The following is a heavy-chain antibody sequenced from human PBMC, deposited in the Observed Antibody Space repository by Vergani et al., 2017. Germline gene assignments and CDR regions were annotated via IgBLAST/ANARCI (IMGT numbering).Heavy chain of an antibody. D-gene: IGHD3-10*01. Sequence: QVQLQESGPGLVKPSETLSLTCTVSGGSISSYYWSWIRQPAGKGLEWIGRIYTSGSTNYNPSLKSRVTISVGTSKNQFSLKRSSVTAADTAVYYCARGRFLRGRYGMDVWGQGTTVTVSS. CDR3: ARGRFLRGRYGMDV. CDR2: IYTSGST. J-gene: IGHJ6*02. CDR1: GGSISSYY. V-gene: IGHV4-4*07.